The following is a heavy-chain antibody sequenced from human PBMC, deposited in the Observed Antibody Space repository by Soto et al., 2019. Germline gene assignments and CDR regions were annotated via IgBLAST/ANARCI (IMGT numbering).Heavy chain of an antibody. Sequence: QVQLVQSGAEVKKPGSSVTVSCKASGGTFSSYAISWVRQAPGQGLEWMGGIIPIFGTANYAQKFQGRVTITADESTRTAYMELSSLRSEDTAVYYCARGREMATISYFDYWGQGTLVTVSS. V-gene: IGHV1-69*01. J-gene: IGHJ4*02. CDR3: ARGREMATISYFDY. CDR1: GGTFSSYA. D-gene: IGHD5-12*01. CDR2: IIPIFGTA.